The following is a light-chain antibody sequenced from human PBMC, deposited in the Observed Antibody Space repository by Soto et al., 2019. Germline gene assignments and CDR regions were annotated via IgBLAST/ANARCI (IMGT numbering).Light chain of an antibody. CDR2: DAS. Sequence: IVLKQSPATLSLSPGERATLSCRASQSINRHLAWYRQKPGQAPRLLIYDASNRATGIPARFSGSGSGKDFSLTITSLEPEDFGGYCCKHRSNWPPGTFGGGTKADIK. CDR3: KHRSNWPPGT. CDR1: QSINRH. J-gene: IGKJ4*01. V-gene: IGKV3-11*01.